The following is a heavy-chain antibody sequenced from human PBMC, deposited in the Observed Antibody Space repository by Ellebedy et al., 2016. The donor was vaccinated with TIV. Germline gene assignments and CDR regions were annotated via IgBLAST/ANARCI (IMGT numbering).Heavy chain of an antibody. D-gene: IGHD4-17*01. Sequence: PGGSLRLSCVASGFSFRSYWMSWVSKAPGKGLEWVANIYQDGSNQYYVDSVKGRFTISRDNANKSLFLQMNSLRGEDTAVYYCARRGSYGDYAVQINSWFDRWGRGTLVTVSS. CDR2: IYQDGSNQ. V-gene: IGHV3-7*01. CDR3: ARRGSYGDYAVQINSWFDR. J-gene: IGHJ5*02. CDR1: GFSFRSYW.